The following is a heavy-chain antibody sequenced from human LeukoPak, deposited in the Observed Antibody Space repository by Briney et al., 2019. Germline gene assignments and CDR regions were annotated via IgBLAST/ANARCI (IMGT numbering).Heavy chain of an antibody. Sequence: GGSLRLSCAASGFTFSSYWMSWVRQAPGKGLEWVANIKQDGSEKYYVDSVKGRFTISRDNAKNSLYLQMNSLRAEDTAVYYCARGKAAVDYYYSMDVWGKGTTVTVSS. CDR2: IKQDGSEK. J-gene: IGHJ6*04. D-gene: IGHD6-13*01. CDR3: ARGKAAVDYYYSMDV. V-gene: IGHV3-7*03. CDR1: GFTFSSYW.